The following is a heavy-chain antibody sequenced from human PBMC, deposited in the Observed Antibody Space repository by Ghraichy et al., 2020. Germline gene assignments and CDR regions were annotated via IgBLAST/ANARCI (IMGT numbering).Heavy chain of an antibody. CDR3: AKVALMGATWGNFDY. CDR2: ISWNSGSI. V-gene: IGHV3-9*01. J-gene: IGHJ4*02. CDR1: GFTFDDYA. Sequence: GGSLRLSCAASGFTFDDYAMHWVRQAPGKGLEWVSGISWNSGSIGYADSVKGRFTISRDNAKNSLYLQMNSLRAEDTALYYCAKVALMGATWGNFDYWGQVTLVTVSS. D-gene: IGHD1-26*01.